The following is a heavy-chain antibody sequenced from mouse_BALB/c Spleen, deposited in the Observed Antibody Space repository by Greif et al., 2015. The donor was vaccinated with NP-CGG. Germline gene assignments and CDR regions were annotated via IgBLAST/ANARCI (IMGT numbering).Heavy chain of an antibody. V-gene: IGHV1-67*01. CDR3: ARLGNYGNPYYYAMDY. CDR1: GYTYTDYA. CDR2: ISTYNGNT. D-gene: IGHD2-1*01. Sequence: QVQLKQSGPEVVRPGVSVKISCKGSGYTYTDYAMHWVKQGHAKSLEWIGVISTYNGNTNYNQKFKGKATMTVDKSSSTAYMELARLTSEDSAIYYCARLGNYGNPYYYAMDYWGQGTSVTVSS. J-gene: IGHJ4*01.